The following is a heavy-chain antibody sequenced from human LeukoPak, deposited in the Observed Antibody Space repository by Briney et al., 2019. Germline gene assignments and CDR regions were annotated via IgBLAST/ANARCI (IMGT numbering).Heavy chain of an antibody. CDR1: GGSISSGGYY. J-gene: IGHJ4*02. Sequence: SQTLSLTCTVSGGSISSGGYYWSWIRQHPGKGLEWIGYIYYSGSTYYNPSLKSLVTISVDTSKNQFSLKLSSVTAADTAVYYCARYDSNYEAFDYWGQGTLVTVSS. CDR3: ARYDSNYEAFDY. D-gene: IGHD4-11*01. CDR2: IYYSGST. V-gene: IGHV4-31*01.